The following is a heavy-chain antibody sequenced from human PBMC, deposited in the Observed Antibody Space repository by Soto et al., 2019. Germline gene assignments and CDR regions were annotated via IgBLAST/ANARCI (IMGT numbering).Heavy chain of an antibody. V-gene: IGHV3-23*01. CDR1: GFSFSDYA. D-gene: IGHD5-12*01. Sequence: EVQLLESGGGLVQPGGSLRLSCAASGFSFSDYAMNWVRQAPGRGLEWVTAITSGGNTYYAASVRGRFTVSRDNSKNTLFLQMNSVRGEDTAVYYCAKDFRRRGSGYDLGEYWGQGTLVPVSS. CDR2: ITSGGNT. CDR3: AKDFRRRGSGYDLGEY. J-gene: IGHJ4*02.